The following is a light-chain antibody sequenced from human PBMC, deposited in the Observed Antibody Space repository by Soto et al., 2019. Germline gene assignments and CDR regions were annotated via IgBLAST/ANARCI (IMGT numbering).Light chain of an antibody. J-gene: IGLJ3*02. Sequence: NFMLTQPHSVSESPGKTVTISCTSSSGSIASNYVQWYQQRPGSAPTTVIYEDNQRPSVVPDRFSGSIDSSSNSASLTISGLKTEDEADYYCQSYDSSNWVFGGGTKVTVL. CDR3: QSYDSSNWV. CDR2: EDN. CDR1: SGSIASNY. V-gene: IGLV6-57*04.